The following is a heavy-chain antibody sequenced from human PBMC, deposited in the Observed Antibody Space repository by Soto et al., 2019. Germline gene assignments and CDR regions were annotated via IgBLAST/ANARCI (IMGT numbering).Heavy chain of an antibody. CDR3: VHYDVARQGFDF. J-gene: IGHJ4*02. V-gene: IGHV2-5*02. D-gene: IGHD5-12*01. Sequence: QITLKESGPTLVKPTQTLTLTCTFSGFSLSTNGVAVGWIRQPPGKALEWLALIYWDDDKRYSPSLKSRLTITKDSSTNHVVLAMINMDPVDTATYYCVHYDVARQGFDFWGQGTLVTVSS. CDR1: GFSLSTNGVA. CDR2: IYWDDDK.